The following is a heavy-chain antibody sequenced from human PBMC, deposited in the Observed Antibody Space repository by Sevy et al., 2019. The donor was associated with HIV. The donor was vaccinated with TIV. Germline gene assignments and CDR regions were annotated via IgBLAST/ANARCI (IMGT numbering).Heavy chain of an antibody. J-gene: IGHJ6*03. CDR1: GFTLRTYS. CDR2: ISSSSSFI. Sequence: GGSLRLSCAASGFTLRTYSMNWVRQAPGKGLEWVSYISSSSSFIYYADSVKGRFTISRDNAKNSLYLQMNSLRVEDTAVYYCARLGYSNSTTCYNRYMDVWGKGTTVTVSS. V-gene: IGHV3-21*01. D-gene: IGHD2-2*02. CDR3: ARLGYSNSTTCYNRYMDV.